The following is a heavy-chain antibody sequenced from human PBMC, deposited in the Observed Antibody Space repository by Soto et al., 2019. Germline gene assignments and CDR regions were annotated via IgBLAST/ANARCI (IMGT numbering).Heavy chain of an antibody. J-gene: IGHJ4*02. CDR1: GGSINRGNYY. Sequence: QVQLQESGPGLAKPSQTLSLTCSVSGGSINRGNYYWSWIRQPPGKGLEWIGYMYNTGNTYYNPSLKSRVTISGDTSKNQFSLTLTSVTAADTAVYFCARGGYCSFTTCLDFDYWGQGTLVTVSS. CDR2: MYNTGNT. D-gene: IGHD2-2*03. CDR3: ARGGYCSFTTCLDFDY. V-gene: IGHV4-31*03.